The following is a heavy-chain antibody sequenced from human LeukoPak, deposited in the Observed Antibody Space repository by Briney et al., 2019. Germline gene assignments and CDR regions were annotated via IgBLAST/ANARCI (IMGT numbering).Heavy chain of an antibody. CDR2: INHSGST. CDR3: ARQGYDFWSGYYYYYYGMDV. D-gene: IGHD3-3*01. J-gene: IGHJ6*02. Sequence: SETLSLTCAVYGGSFSGYYWSWIRQPPGKGLEWIGEINHSGSTNYNPSLKSRVTISVDTSKNQFSLKLSSVTAADTAVYYCARQGYDFWSGYYYYYYGMDVWGQGTTVTVSS. V-gene: IGHV4-34*01. CDR1: GGSFSGYY.